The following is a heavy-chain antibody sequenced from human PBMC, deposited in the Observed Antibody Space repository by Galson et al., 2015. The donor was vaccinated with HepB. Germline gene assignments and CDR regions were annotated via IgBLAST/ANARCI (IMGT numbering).Heavy chain of an antibody. CDR2: ISYDGSNK. D-gene: IGHD5-24*01. CDR1: GFTFSSYG. CDR3: AKWGNQGRVEMATISTEYFQH. Sequence: SLRLSCAASGFTFSSYGMHWVRQAPGKGLEWVAVISYDGSNKYYADSVKGRFTISRDNSKNTLYLQMNSLRAEDTAVYYCAKWGNQGRVEMATISTEYFQHWGQGTLVTVSS. V-gene: IGHV3-30*18. J-gene: IGHJ1*01.